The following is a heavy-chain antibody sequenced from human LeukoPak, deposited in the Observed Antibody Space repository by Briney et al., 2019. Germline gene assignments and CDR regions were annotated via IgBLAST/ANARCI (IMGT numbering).Heavy chain of an antibody. V-gene: IGHV5-51*01. CDR2: IYPGDSDT. CDR3: AREGHDETGTTYYFDY. Sequence: GESLKISCKGSGYSFTSYWIGWVRQMPGKGLEWMGIIYPGDSDTTYSPSFQGQVTISADKSISTAYLQWSSLKASDTAMYYCAREGHDETGTTYYFDYWGQGTLVTVSS. D-gene: IGHD1-7*01. CDR1: GYSFTSYW. J-gene: IGHJ4*02.